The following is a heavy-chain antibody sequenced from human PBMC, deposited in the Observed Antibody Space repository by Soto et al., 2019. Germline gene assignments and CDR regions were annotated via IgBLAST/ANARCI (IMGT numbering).Heavy chain of an antibody. V-gene: IGHV3-23*01. CDR2: ISGNGVST. CDR3: AKGTGTFDH. J-gene: IGHJ4*02. D-gene: IGHD3-9*01. CDR1: GFTFSSYA. Sequence: GGSLRLSCAVSGFTFSSYAMSWVRQAPGKGLQWVSTISGNGVSTYYVDSVKGRFTISRDNSKKTLYLQMNSLRAEDTAVYYCAKGTGTFDHWGQGTLVTVSS.